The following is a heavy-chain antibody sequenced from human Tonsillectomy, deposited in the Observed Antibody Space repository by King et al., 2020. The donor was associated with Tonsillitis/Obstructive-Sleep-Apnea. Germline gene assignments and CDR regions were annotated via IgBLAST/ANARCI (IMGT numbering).Heavy chain of an antibody. J-gene: IGHJ5*02. D-gene: IGHD2-21*01. Sequence: VQLVESGAEVKKPGESLKISCKASGYRFTGYWIGWVRQMPGKGLEWMGIIYPGDSDTRYSPSFQGQVTISADKSTGTAYLQWSSLKASDTAMYYCARRGYCGGDTCNHWFDPWGQGTLVTVSS. V-gene: IGHV5-51*03. CDR1: GYRFTGYW. CDR3: ARRGYCGGDTCNHWFDP. CDR2: IYPGDSDT.